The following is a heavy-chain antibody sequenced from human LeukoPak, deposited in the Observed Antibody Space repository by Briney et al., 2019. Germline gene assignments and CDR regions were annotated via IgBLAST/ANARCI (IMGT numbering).Heavy chain of an antibody. CDR2: ISWNSGSI. V-gene: IGHV3-9*01. D-gene: IGHD3-10*01. J-gene: IGHJ4*02. Sequence: GRSLRLSCAASGFTFDDYAMHWVRQAPGKGLEWVSGISWNSGSIGYADSVKGRFTISRDNAKNSLYLQMNSLRAEDTALYYCAKGCNYGVRGVIDYWGQGTLVTVSS. CDR3: AKGCNYGVRGVIDY. CDR1: GFTFDDYA.